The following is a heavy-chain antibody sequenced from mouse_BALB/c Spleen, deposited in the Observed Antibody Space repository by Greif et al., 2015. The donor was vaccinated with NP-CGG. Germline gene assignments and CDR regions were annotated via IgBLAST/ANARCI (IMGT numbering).Heavy chain of an antibody. CDR3: ARHGNYAMDY. J-gene: IGHJ4*01. CDR2: ISNGGGST. Sequence: EVKLVESGGGLVQPGGSLKLSCAASGSFSSYTMSWVRQTPEKRLEWVAYISNGGGSTYYPDTVKGRFTISRDNAKNTLYLQMSSLKSEDTAMYYCARHGNYAMDYWGQGTSVTVSS. D-gene: IGHD1-1*02. CDR1: GSFSSYT. V-gene: IGHV5-12-2*01.